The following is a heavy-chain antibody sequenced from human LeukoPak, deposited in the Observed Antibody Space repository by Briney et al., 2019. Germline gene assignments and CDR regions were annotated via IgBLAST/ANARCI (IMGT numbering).Heavy chain of an antibody. J-gene: IGHJ6*03. CDR1: GYTFTGYY. V-gene: IGHV1-2*02. Sequence: ASVKVSCKASGYTFTGYYMHWVRPAPGQGLEWMGWINPNSGGTNYAQKFQGRVTMPRDTSISTAYMELSRLRSDDTAVYYCARGECSGGSCYPGEYYYYMDVWGKGTTVTVSS. CDR2: INPNSGGT. CDR3: ARGECSGGSCYPGEYYYYMDV. D-gene: IGHD2-15*01.